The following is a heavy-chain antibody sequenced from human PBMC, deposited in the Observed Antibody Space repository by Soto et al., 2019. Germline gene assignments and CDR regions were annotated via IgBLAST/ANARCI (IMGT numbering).Heavy chain of an antibody. CDR1: GYTFTGYY. D-gene: IGHD1-26*01. Sequence: QVQLVQSGAEVKKPGASVKVSCKASGYTFTGYYMHWVRQAPGQGLEWMGWINPNSGGTNYAQKFQGWVTMTRDTAISTAYMELSRLRSDDTAVYYCARGGVSTGSPVNPFDYWGQGTLVTVSS. CDR2: INPNSGGT. V-gene: IGHV1-2*04. CDR3: ARGGVSTGSPVNPFDY. J-gene: IGHJ4*02.